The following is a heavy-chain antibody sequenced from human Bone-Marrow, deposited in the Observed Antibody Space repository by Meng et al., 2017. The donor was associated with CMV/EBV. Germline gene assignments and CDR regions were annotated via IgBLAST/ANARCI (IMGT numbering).Heavy chain of an antibody. CDR2: INHSGST. D-gene: IGHD3-9*01. CDR1: GGSFSNYY. CDR3: ATARGEIGLDFDWPVNRFFDY. V-gene: IGHV4-34*01. J-gene: IGHJ4*02. Sequence: SETLSLTCAVYGGSFSNYYWSWIRQPPGKGLEWIGEINHSGSTNYNPSLKSRVTISVDTSKNQFSLKLSSVTAADTAVYYCATARGEIGLDFDWPVNRFFDYWGQGTLVTVSS.